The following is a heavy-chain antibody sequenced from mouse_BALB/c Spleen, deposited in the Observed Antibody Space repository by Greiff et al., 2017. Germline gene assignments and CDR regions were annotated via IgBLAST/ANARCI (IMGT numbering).Heavy chain of an antibody. CDR2: ISSGGSYT. Sequence: DVMLVESGGDLVKPGGSLKLSCAASGFTFSSYGMSWVRQTPDKRLEWVATISSGGSYTYYPDSVKGRFTISRDNAKNTLYLQMSSLKSEDTAMYYCAREGTTGYAMDYWGQGTSVTVSS. CDR1: GFTFSSYG. CDR3: AREGTTGYAMDY. J-gene: IGHJ4*01. V-gene: IGHV5-6*02. D-gene: IGHD2-14*01.